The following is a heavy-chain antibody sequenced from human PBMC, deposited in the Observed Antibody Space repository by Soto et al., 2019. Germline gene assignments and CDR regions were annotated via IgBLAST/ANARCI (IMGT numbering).Heavy chain of an antibody. D-gene: IGHD2-15*01. CDR2: ISYAGSNQ. V-gene: IGHV3-30*18. Sequence: QLQLVESGGDVAQPGRSLRVSCAASGFTFSDYGMHWVRQAPGKGLEWVAAISYAGSNQYYADSVKGRFTISRDNSKNTLYLQMNSLRAEDTAVYYCAKDYGSSCYGSAYWGQGTLVIVSS. J-gene: IGHJ4*02. CDR3: AKDYGSSCYGSAY. CDR1: GFTFSDYG.